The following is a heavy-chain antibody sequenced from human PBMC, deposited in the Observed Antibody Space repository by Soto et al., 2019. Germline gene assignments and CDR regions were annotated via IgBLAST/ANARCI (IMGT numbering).Heavy chain of an antibody. CDR1: GFTFSKYW. V-gene: IGHV3-7*01. D-gene: IGHD4-17*01. J-gene: IGHJ2*01. Sequence: EVQLVESGGGLVQPGGSLRLSCAASGFTFSKYWVSWGRQAPGKGLEWLPDIKQDGSTKYFVDSVKGRFTISRDNAENSLSMQMNSLKAEDTAVYYCARDSDDYGDFGWNFDLWGRGTLVTISS. CDR3: ARDSDDYGDFGWNFDL. CDR2: IKQDGSTK.